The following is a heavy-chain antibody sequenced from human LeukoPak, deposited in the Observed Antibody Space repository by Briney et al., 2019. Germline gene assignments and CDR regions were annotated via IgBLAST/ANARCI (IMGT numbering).Heavy chain of an antibody. CDR3: ARAGGYCSSTSCYLTAFDI. CDR2: ISSSSSYI. J-gene: IGHJ3*02. CDR1: GFTFSSYS. Sequence: GGSLRLSCAASGFTFSSYSMNWVRQAPGKGLEWVSSISSSSSYIYYADSVKGRFTISRDNAKNSLCLQMNSLRAEDTAVYYCARAGGYCSSTSCYLTAFDIWGQGTMVTVSS. D-gene: IGHD2-2*01. V-gene: IGHV3-21*01.